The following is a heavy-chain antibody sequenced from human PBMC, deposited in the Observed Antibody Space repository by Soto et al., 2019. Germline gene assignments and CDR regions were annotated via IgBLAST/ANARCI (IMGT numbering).Heavy chain of an antibody. D-gene: IGHD3-9*01. V-gene: IGHV3-23*01. CDR2: ISGSDGST. J-gene: IGHJ6*02. Sequence: GGSLRLSCAASGFTFSSYAMSWVRQAPGKGLEWVSAISGSDGSTYYADSVKGRFTISRDNSKNTLYLQMNSLRAEDTAVYYCAKAFDSWPYGMDVWGQGTTVTVSS. CDR3: AKAFDSWPYGMDV. CDR1: GFTFSSYA.